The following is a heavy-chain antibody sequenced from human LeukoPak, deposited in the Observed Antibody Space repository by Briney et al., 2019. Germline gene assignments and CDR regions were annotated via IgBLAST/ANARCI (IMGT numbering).Heavy chain of an antibody. CDR3: AHLGYCSSTSCYEIFDY. J-gene: IGHJ4*02. D-gene: IGHD2-2*01. CDR2: IYHSGST. CDR1: GGSISSYY. V-gene: IGHV4-59*01. Sequence: SETLSLTCTVSGGSISSYYWSWIRQPPGKGLEWIGYIYHSGSTNYNPSLKSRVTISVDTSKNQFSLKLSSVTAADTAVYYCAHLGYCSSTSCYEIFDYWGQGTLVTVSS.